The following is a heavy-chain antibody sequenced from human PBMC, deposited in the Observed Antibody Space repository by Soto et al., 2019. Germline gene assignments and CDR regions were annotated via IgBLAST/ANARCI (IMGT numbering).Heavy chain of an antibody. CDR2: IRHDTNEK. V-gene: IGHV3-21*04. CDR1: GFTFSTYS. D-gene: IGHD4-17*01. CDR3: AKGHYGDGLG. Sequence: GGSLRLSCAASGFTFSTYSMNWVRQAPGKGLAWVSSIRHDTNEKYYVDSVKGRFTISRDNAKNSLSLQMNSLRVEETAIYYCAKGHYGDGLGWGQGTLVTVSS. J-gene: IGHJ4*02.